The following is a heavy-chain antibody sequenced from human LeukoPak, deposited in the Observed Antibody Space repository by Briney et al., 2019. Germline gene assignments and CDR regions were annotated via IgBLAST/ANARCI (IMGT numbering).Heavy chain of an antibody. J-gene: IGHJ3*02. CDR2: ISAYNGNT. V-gene: IGHV1-18*01. Sequence: ASVKVSCKASGYTFTSYGISWVRQAPGQGLEWMGWISAYNGNTNYAQKLQGRVTMTTDTSTSTAYMELSSLRSEDTAVYYCARVGYYDSSGYRPGAFDIWGQGTMVTVSS. CDR3: ARVGYYDSSGYRPGAFDI. D-gene: IGHD3-22*01. CDR1: GYTFTSYG.